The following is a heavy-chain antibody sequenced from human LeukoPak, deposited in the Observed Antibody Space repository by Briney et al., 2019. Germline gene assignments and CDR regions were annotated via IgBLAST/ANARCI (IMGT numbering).Heavy chain of an antibody. CDR1: GFAFSSYA. CDR2: ISGSGGST. Sequence: GGSLRLSCAASGFAFSSYAMSWVRQAPGKGLEWVSAISGSGGSTYYADSVKGRFTISRDNSKNTLYLQMNSLRAEDTAVYYCAKAYDFWSTAPFDYWGQGTLVTVSS. D-gene: IGHD3-3*01. J-gene: IGHJ4*02. CDR3: AKAYDFWSTAPFDY. V-gene: IGHV3-23*01.